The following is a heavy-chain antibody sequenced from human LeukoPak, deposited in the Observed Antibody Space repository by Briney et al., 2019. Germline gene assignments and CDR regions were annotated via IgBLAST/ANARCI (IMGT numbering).Heavy chain of an antibody. V-gene: IGHV1-18*01. J-gene: IGHJ4*02. CDR2: ISAYNGNT. CDR3: ARARAPIGSSSWYKRIQGFDY. D-gene: IGHD6-13*01. Sequence: EASVKVSCKASGYTFTSYGISWVRQAPGQGLEWMGWISAYNGNTNYAQKLQGRVTMTTDTSTSTAYMELRSLRSDDTAVHYCARARAPIGSSSWYKRIQGFDYWGQGTLVTVSS. CDR1: GYTFTSYG.